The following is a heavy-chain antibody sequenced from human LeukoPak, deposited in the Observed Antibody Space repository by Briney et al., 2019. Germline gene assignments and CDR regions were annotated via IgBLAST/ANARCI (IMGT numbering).Heavy chain of an antibody. Sequence: GASVKVSCKASGYTFTGYYMHWVRQAPGQGLEWMGGIIPIFGTANYAQKFQGRVTITTDESTSTAYMELSSLRSEDTAVYYCARAQERHSGSYKARYYYYYMDVWGKGTTVTVSS. CDR3: ARAQERHSGSYKARYYYYYMDV. D-gene: IGHD1-26*01. V-gene: IGHV1-69*05. J-gene: IGHJ6*03. CDR2: IIPIFGTA. CDR1: GYTFTGYY.